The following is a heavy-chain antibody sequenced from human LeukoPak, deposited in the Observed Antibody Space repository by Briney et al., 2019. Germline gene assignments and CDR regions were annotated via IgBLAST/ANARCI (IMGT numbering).Heavy chain of an antibody. CDR2: IYSGGST. V-gene: IGHV3-NL1*01. CDR3: ARSNWGLGDAFDI. Sequence: GGSLRLSCAASGFTFSNYGIHWVRQAPGRGLECVSIIYSGGSTYFADSVKGRFTISRDSSKNTVYLQMNNLRAEDTAVYYCARSNWGLGDAFDIWGQGTMVTVSS. CDR1: GFTFSNYG. J-gene: IGHJ3*02. D-gene: IGHD7-27*01.